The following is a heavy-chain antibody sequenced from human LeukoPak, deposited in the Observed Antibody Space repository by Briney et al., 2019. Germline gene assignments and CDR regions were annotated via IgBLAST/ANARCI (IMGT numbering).Heavy chain of an antibody. Sequence: SETLSLTCTVSGCSISDFYWSWIRQPPGKGLEWIGYIYYSGSTNYNPSLKSRVTISVDTSKNQFSLKLSSVTAADTAVYYCASIDQEETTMGGYYFDYWGQGTLVTVSS. CDR1: GCSISDFY. D-gene: IGHD5-18*01. V-gene: IGHV4-59*01. CDR3: ASIDQEETTMGGYYFDY. J-gene: IGHJ4*02. CDR2: IYYSGST.